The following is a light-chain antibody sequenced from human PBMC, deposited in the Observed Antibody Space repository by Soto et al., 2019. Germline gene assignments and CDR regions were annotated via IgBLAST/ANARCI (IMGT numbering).Light chain of an antibody. CDR3: QQRAVWPIT. CDR1: QSVSNNY. Sequence: EVVLPQTKDTLSLSPGERATLSCRASQSVSNNYLAWYQQKPGQAPRLLIYGASNRATGIPARFSGSGSGTDFTLTISSLEPDDFAVYYCQQRAVWPITFWQGTR. CDR2: GAS. V-gene: IGKV3-11*01. J-gene: IGKJ5*01.